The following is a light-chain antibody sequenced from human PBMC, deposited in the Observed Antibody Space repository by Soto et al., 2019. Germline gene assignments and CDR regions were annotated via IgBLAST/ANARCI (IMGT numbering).Light chain of an antibody. V-gene: IGKV3-11*01. CDR3: QQRRDCPLT. CDR2: DAS. J-gene: IGKJ4*01. CDR1: QSLNSY. Sequence: EIVLTQSPATLSLSPGERATLSCRASQSLNSYLDWFQQKPGQAPRLLIYDASNRSTDIPSRFSGSGSGTDFTLTISSLEPADFAVYYCQQRRDCPLTFCGGTRVEIK.